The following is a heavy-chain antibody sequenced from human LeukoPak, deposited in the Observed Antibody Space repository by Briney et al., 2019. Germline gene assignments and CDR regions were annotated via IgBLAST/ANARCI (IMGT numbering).Heavy chain of an antibody. D-gene: IGHD6-13*01. V-gene: IGHV3-21*01. CDR2: ISSRGSYI. J-gene: IGHJ4*02. Sequence: GGSLRLSCAASGFTFSNYNINWVRQAPGKGLEWVSSISSRGSYIYYADSVKGRFAISADNAMNSLYLQMNSLRAEDTAVYYYARGYSSSWYDLYYFDYWGQGTLVTVSS. CDR3: ARGYSSSWYDLYYFDY. CDR1: GFTFSNYN.